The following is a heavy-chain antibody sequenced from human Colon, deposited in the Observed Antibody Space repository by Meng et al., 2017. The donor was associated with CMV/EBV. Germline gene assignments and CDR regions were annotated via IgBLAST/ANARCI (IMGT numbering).Heavy chain of an antibody. CDR3: ARPLGYCSSTSCPPGY. V-gene: IGHV3-21*01. CDR1: GFPFSNFA. D-gene: IGHD2-2*01. CDR2: ISSSSSYI. J-gene: IGHJ4*02. Sequence: GESLKISCSVSGFPFSNFAMSWVRQAPGKGLEWVSSISSSSSYIYYADSVKGRFTISRDNAKNSLYLQMNSLRAEDTAVYYCARPLGYCSSTSCPPGYWGQGTLVTVSS.